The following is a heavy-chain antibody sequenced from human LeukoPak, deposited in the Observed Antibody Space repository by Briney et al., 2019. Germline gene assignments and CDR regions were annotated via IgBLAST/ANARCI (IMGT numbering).Heavy chain of an antibody. V-gene: IGHV4-38-2*01. CDR1: GYTISSGYY. CDR3: ARSRGISDQVTTRGWLDP. D-gene: IGHD4-17*01. CDR2: IYHSGST. J-gene: IGHJ5*02. Sequence: TASETLSLTCAVSGYTISSGYYWGWLRQPPGKGLEWIGSIYHSGSTQYNPSLKSRVTISLDTSKNQFSVKLSSVTAADTAVYYCARSRGISDQVTTRGWLDPWGQGSLVTVSS.